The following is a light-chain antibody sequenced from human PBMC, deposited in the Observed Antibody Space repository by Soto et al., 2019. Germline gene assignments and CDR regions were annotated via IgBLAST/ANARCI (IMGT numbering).Light chain of an antibody. CDR1: QGVGNKY. CDR2: AAS. CDR3: QQYTNAHGIT. Sequence: IAVTQSPGTLSLSPGERATLSCRASQGVGNKYLAWYQQRPGQAPSLLIYAASSRATGVPDRFSGSGSGTDFTLTISRLEPEDFAVYYCQQYTNAHGITFGQGTRLEIK. J-gene: IGKJ5*01. V-gene: IGKV3-20*01.